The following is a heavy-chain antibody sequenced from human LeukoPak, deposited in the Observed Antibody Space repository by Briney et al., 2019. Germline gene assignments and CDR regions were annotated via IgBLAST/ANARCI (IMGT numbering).Heavy chain of an antibody. CDR3: ARVSARSYVSGILKAFYVDY. V-gene: IGHV3-21*01. CDR1: GFIFSTYN. J-gene: IGHJ4*02. D-gene: IGHD2/OR15-2a*01. CDR2: ISSHSNCM. Sequence: GGSLRLSCAASGFIFSTYNMHWVRQAPRKGLEWVSSISSHSNCMYYGDSVKGRFIISRDNAKNLVSLQMNNLRVDDTAVYYCARVSARSYVSGILKAFYVDYWGQGVLVTVSS.